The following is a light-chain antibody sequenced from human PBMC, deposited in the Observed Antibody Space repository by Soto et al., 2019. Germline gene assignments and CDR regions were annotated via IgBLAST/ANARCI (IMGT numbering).Light chain of an antibody. CDR2: DAS. V-gene: IGKV3-11*01. J-gene: IGKJ3*01. Sequence: EIVLTQSPATLSLSPGERATLSCRASQSVSSYLAWYQQKPGQAPRLLIYDASNRATGIPARFSGSGSGTDFTLTISSLEPEDVAGYYCQQRINWPGTFVPGTKVDIK. CDR3: QQRINWPGT. CDR1: QSVSSY.